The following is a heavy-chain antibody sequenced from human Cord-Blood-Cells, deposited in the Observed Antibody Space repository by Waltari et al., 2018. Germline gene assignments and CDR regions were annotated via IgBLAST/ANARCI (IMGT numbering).Heavy chain of an antibody. CDR3: ASSAPYYDFWSGQSAFDI. D-gene: IGHD3-3*01. CDR1: GFTFSSYW. Sequence: EVQLVESGGGLVQPGGSLRLSCAASGFTFSSYWIRWARPAPGTWLEWVANIKQDGSEKYYVDSVKGRFTISRDNAKNSLYLQMNSLRAEDTAVYYCASSAPYYDFWSGQSAFDIWGQGTMVTVSS. J-gene: IGHJ3*02. CDR2: IKQDGSEK. V-gene: IGHV3-7*01.